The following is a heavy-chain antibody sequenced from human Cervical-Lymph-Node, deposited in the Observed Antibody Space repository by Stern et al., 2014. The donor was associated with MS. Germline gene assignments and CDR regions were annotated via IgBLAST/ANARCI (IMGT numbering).Heavy chain of an antibody. D-gene: IGHD2-15*01. J-gene: IGHJ6*02. CDR3: ARDAILTQSVHYYYYGMDV. CDR2: ISSSSSTI. CDR1: GFTFSSYS. Sequence: VQLVQSGGGLVQPGGSLRLSCAASGFTFSSYSMNWVRQAPGKGLEWVSYISSSSSTIYYADSVKGRFTISRDNAKNSLYLQMNSLRDEDTAVYYCARDAILTQSVHYYYYGMDVWGQGTTVTVSS. V-gene: IGHV3-48*02.